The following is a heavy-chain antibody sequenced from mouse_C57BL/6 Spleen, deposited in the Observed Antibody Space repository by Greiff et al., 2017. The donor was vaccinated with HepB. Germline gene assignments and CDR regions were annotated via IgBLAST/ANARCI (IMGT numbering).Heavy chain of an antibody. Sequence: VHVKQSGPELVKPGASVKISCKASGYSFTDYNMNWVRQSNGKSLEWIGVINPNYGTTSYNQKFKGKATLTVDQSSSTAYMQLNSLTSEDSAVYYCARRRLGGGQDAMDYWGQGTSVTVSS. V-gene: IGHV1-39*01. D-gene: IGHD3-1*01. CDR1: GYSFTDYN. CDR3: ARRRLGGGQDAMDY. J-gene: IGHJ4*01. CDR2: INPNYGTT.